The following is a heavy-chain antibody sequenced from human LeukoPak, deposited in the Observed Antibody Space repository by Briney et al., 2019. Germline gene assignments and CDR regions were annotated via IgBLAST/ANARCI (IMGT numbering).Heavy chain of an antibody. CDR3: ARDPMGPYGSWNHYWYFDL. CDR1: GGSISSYY. J-gene: IGHJ2*01. Sequence: PSETLSLTCTVSGGSISSYYWSWIRQPPGKGLEWIGYIYYSGSTNYNPSLKSRVTISVDTSKNQFSLKLSSVTAADTAVYYCARDPMGPYGSWNHYWYFDLWGHGTLVTVSS. D-gene: IGHD3-10*01. V-gene: IGHV4-59*01. CDR2: IYYSGST.